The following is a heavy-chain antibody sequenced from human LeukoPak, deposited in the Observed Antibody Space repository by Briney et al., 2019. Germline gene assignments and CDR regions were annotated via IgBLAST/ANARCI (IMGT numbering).Heavy chain of an antibody. V-gene: IGHV3-23*01. Sequence: GGSLRLSCAASGFTFSSYAMSWVRQAPGKGLEWVSAISGSGASTYYADSVKGRFTISRDNSKNTLYLQMNSLRAEDTAVYYCARDYSHIAEVADFDYWGQGTLVTVSS. CDR1: GFTFSSYA. J-gene: IGHJ4*02. CDR2: ISGSGAST. CDR3: ARDYSHIAEVADFDY. D-gene: IGHD6-13*01.